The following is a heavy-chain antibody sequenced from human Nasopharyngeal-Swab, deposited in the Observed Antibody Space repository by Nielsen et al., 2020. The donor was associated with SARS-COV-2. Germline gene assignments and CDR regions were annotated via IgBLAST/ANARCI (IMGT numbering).Heavy chain of an antibody. CDR3: ARGEKIAAAGTKWFDP. CDR2: ISSSSSYT. V-gene: IGHV3-21*05. D-gene: IGHD6-13*01. CDR1: GFTFNDYS. Sequence: GGSLRLSCAASGFTFNDYSMNWVRQAPGKGLEWVSYISSSSSYTNYADSVKGRFTISRDNAKNSLYLQMNSLRAEDTAVYYCARGEKIAAAGTKWFDPWGQGTLVTVSS. J-gene: IGHJ5*02.